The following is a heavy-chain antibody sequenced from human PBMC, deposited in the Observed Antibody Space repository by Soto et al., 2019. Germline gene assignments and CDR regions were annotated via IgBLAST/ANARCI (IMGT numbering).Heavy chain of an antibody. V-gene: IGHV3-30*04. J-gene: IGHJ6*02. Sequence: QVQLVESGGGVVQPGRSLRLSCVASGFTFSSYPIHWVRQAPGKGLEWVTTISSDGNDKYYSDSVKGRFTTSRDNSKNTVYLQMYNLRVEDTAVYYCAKEGVADKYYYYGMDVWGQGTTVNVSS. D-gene: IGHD3-3*01. CDR2: ISSDGNDK. CDR3: AKEGVADKYYYYGMDV. CDR1: GFTFSSYP.